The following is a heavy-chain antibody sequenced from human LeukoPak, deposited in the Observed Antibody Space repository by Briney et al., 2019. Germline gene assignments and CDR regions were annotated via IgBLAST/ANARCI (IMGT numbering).Heavy chain of an antibody. CDR3: ARAQLAARIRAHPLH. CDR2: ISSSGSTI. J-gene: IGHJ4*02. CDR1: EFTFSSYS. D-gene: IGHD6-6*01. Sequence: GGSLRLSCAASEFTFSSYSMNWVRQAPGKGLEWVSCISSSGSTIYYADSVKGRFTISRDNAKNSLYLQMNSLRAEDTAVYYCARAQLAARIRAHPLHWGQGTLVTVSS. V-gene: IGHV3-48*04.